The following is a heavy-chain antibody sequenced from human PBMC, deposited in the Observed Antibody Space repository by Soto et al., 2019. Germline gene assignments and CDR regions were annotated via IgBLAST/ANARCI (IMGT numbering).Heavy chain of an antibody. Sequence: GVLRLSCAASGFTFSSYSMNWVRQAPGKGLEWVSYISSSSSTIYYADSVKGRFTISRDNAKNSLYLQMNSLRDEDTAVYYCARGLGFRVNDFWSWEGNYFDYWGQGTLVTVSS. V-gene: IGHV3-48*02. CDR1: GFTFSSYS. J-gene: IGHJ4*02. CDR2: ISSSSSTI. CDR3: ARGLGFRVNDFWSWEGNYFDY. D-gene: IGHD3-3*01.